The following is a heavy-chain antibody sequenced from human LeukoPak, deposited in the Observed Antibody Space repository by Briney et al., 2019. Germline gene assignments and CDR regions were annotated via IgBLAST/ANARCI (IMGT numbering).Heavy chain of an antibody. CDR2: ISGSGGST. CDR1: GFIFDDHG. J-gene: IGHJ4*02. D-gene: IGHD2-21*01. Sequence: PGGSLRLSCAASGFIFDDHGMHWVRQAPGKGLEWVSAISGSGGSTYYADSVKGRFTISRDNSKNTLYLQMNSLRAEDTAVYYCAKDIPSRWGQGTLVTVSS. CDR3: AKDIPSR. V-gene: IGHV3-23*01.